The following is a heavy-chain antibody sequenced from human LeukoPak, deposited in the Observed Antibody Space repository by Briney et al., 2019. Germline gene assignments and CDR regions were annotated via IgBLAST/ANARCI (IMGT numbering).Heavy chain of an antibody. CDR1: GGSISSYY. CDR3: ARHGGSYSYYYYGMDV. D-gene: IGHD1-26*01. J-gene: IGHJ6*02. Sequence: SETLSLTCTVSGGSISSYYWSWIRQPPGKGLESIGYIYYSGSTNYNPSLKSRVTISVDTSKNQFSLKLSSVTAADTAVYYCARHGGSYSYYYYGMDVWGQGTTVTVSS. V-gene: IGHV4-59*08. CDR2: IYYSGST.